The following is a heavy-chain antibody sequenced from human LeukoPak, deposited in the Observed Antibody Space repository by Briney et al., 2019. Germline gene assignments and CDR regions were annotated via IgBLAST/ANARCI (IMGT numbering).Heavy chain of an antibody. J-gene: IGHJ4*02. CDR2: IDWDDDK. CDR3: ARIRYYYDGSGYYFDY. Sequence: SGPTLVNPTRTLTLTCTFSGFSLSTSGMCVSWIRQPPGKALEWLARIDWDDDKYYSTSLKIRLTISKDTSKNQVVLTMTNMDPVDTATYYCARIRYYYDGSGYYFDYWGQGTLVTVSS. D-gene: IGHD3-22*01. V-gene: IGHV2-70*11. CDR1: GFSLSTSGMC.